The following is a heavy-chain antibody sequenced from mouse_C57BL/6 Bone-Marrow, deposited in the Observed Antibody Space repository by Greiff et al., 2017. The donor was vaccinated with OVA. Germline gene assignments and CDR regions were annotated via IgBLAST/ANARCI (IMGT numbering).Heavy chain of an antibody. J-gene: IGHJ3*01. D-gene: IGHD2-2*01. CDR2: IYPGSGST. V-gene: IGHV1-55*01. CDR3: ARSCGGYGGFAY. Sequence: VQLQQPGAELVKPGASVKMSCKASGYTFTSYWITWVKQRPGQGLEWIGDIYPGSGSTNYNEKFKSKATLTVDTSSSTAYMQLSSLTSEDSAVYYCARSCGGYGGFAYLGQGTLVTVSA. CDR1: GYTFTSYW.